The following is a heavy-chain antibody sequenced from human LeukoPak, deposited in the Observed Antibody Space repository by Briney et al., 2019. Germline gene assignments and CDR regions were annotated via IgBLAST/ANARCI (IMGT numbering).Heavy chain of an antibody. Sequence: GGSLRLSCAASGFTFDDYTMHWVRQAPGKGLEWVSGITWNSGSIGYADSVRGRFTISRDNAKNSLFLQMNSLRPEDTAFYYCVKDYGSGNYFFDYWGQGTLVTVSS. CDR3: VKDYGSGNYFFDY. D-gene: IGHD3-10*01. CDR1: GFTFDDYT. J-gene: IGHJ4*02. CDR2: ITWNSGSI. V-gene: IGHV3-9*01.